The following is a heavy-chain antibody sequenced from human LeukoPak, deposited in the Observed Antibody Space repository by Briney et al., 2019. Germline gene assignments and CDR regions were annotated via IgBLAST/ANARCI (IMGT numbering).Heavy chain of an antibody. CDR1: GYTFTSYD. D-gene: IGHD2-15*01. CDR3: ALLRAYCSGGSCYSFDY. V-gene: IGHV1-8*01. Sequence: ASVKVSCKASGYTFTSYDINWVRQATGQGLEWMGWMNPNSGNTGYAQKFQGRVTMTRNTSISTAYMELSSLRSEDTAVYYCALLRAYCSGGSCYSFDYWGPGTLVTVS. CDR2: MNPNSGNT. J-gene: IGHJ4*02.